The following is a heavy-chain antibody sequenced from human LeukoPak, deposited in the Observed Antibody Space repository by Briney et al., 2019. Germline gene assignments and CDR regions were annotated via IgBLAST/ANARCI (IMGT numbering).Heavy chain of an antibody. V-gene: IGHV3-53*01. J-gene: IGHJ5*02. Sequence: GGSLRLSCAASGFTVSSNDMSWVRQAPGKGLEWVSLIYSGGRTNYADSVKGRFTISRDNSKNTLYLQMNSLRAEDTAVYYCARWAFSYGHGNWFDPWGQGTLVTVSS. CDR1: GFTVSSND. CDR3: ARWAFSYGHGNWFDP. D-gene: IGHD5-18*01. CDR2: IYSGGRT.